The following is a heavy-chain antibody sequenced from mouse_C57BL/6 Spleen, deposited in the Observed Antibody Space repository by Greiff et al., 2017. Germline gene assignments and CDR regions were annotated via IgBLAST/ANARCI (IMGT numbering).Heavy chain of an antibody. CDR2: IDPETGGT. CDR1: GYTFTDYE. Sequence: QVQLKQSGAELVRPGASVTLSCKASGYTFTDYEMHWVKQTPVHGLEWIGAIDPETGGTAYNQKFKGKAILTADKSSSTAYMELRSLTSEDSAVYYCTSRGLDYYGSSPAWFAYWGQGTLVTVSA. D-gene: IGHD1-1*01. J-gene: IGHJ3*01. CDR3: TSRGLDYYGSSPAWFAY. V-gene: IGHV1-15*01.